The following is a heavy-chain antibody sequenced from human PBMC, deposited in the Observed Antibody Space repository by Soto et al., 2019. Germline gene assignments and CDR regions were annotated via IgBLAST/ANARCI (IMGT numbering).Heavy chain of an antibody. V-gene: IGHV3-21*02. Sequence: EVQLVESGGGLVKRGGSLRLSCAASGFIFSDYSMNWMRQAPGKGLEWVASISSDDNYIYYRDSVEGRFTISRDNAKNSLYLQMTSLGADDTAVYYCARGRTCKGASCYGGGDYWGQGTLVTVSS. J-gene: IGHJ4*02. CDR3: ARGRTCKGASCYGGGDY. CDR2: ISSDDNYI. CDR1: GFIFSDYS. D-gene: IGHD2-15*01.